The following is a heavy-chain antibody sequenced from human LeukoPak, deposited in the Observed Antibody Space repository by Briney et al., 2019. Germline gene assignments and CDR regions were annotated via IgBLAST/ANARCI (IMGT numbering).Heavy chain of an antibody. J-gene: IGHJ4*02. CDR1: GDSVITDDYF. CDR2: T. Sequence: PETLSLTCIVSGDSVITDDYFWGWVRQPPGKALEWLGSTYRIPPLKSRVTISVDTSKNQFSLKLSSVTAADTAVYYCARRGLRGDWGQGTLVTVSS. CDR3: ARRGLRGD. D-gene: IGHD3-16*01. V-gene: IGHV4-39*07.